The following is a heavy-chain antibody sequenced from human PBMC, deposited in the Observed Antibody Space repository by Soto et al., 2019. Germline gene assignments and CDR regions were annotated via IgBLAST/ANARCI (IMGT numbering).Heavy chain of an antibody. CDR1: GGTFSSYA. CDR3: AREKTRNIVVVPGAVLGMDV. CDR2: IIPIFGTA. J-gene: IGHJ6*02. D-gene: IGHD2-2*01. V-gene: IGHV1-69*06. Sequence: SVKVSCKASGGTFSSYAISWVRQAPGQGLEWMGGIIPIFGTANYAQKFQGRVTITADKSTSTAYMELSSLRSEDTAVYYCAREKTRNIVVVPGAVLGMDVWGQGTTVTVSS.